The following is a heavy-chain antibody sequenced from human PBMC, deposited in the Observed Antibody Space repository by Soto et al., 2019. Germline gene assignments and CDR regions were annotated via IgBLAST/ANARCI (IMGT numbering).Heavy chain of an antibody. D-gene: IGHD2-2*02. CDR2: ISYDGSNK. CDR1: GFTFSSYA. CDR3: ASEYCSSTSCYTGTPTLDY. J-gene: IGHJ4*02. Sequence: GGSLRLSCAASGFTFSSYAMHWVRQAPGKGLEWGAVISYDGSNKYYADSVKGRFTTSRDNSKNTLYLQMNSLRAEDTAVYYCASEYCSSTSCYTGTPTLDYWGQGTLVTVSS. V-gene: IGHV3-30*04.